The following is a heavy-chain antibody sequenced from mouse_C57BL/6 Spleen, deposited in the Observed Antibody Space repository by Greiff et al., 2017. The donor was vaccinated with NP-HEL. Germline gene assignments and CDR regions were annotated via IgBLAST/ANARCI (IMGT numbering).Heavy chain of an antibody. CDR1: GYTFTSYW. Sequence: QVQLQQPGAELVKPGASVKLSCKASGYTFTSYWMHWVKQRPGQGLEWIGMIHPNSGSTNYNEKFKIKATLTVDKSSSTAYMQLSSLTSEDSAVYYCASTTVVAMDYWGQGTTLTVSS. CDR3: ASTTVVAMDY. J-gene: IGHJ2*01. CDR2: IHPNSGST. D-gene: IGHD1-1*01. V-gene: IGHV1-64*01.